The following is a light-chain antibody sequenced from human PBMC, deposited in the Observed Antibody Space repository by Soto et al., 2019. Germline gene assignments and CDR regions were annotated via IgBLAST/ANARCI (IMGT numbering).Light chain of an antibody. CDR3: QQRSNWPIT. CDR1: QSVTSNY. J-gene: IGKJ5*01. CDR2: GIS. V-gene: IGKV3D-20*02. Sequence: VMTQSPATLSVSPGEGATLSCRASQSVTSNYLAWYQQKPGKAPRLLIHGISNRATGVPDRFSGSGSGTDFTLTISRLEPEDFVVYYCQQRSNWPITFGQGTRPAI.